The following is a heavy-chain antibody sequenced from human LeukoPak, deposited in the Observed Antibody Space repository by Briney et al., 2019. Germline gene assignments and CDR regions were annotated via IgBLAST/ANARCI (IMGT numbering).Heavy chain of an antibody. CDR2: INHSGST. Sequence: SETLSLTCAVYGGSFSGYYWSWIRQPPGKGLEWIGEINHSGSTNYNPSLKSRVTISVDTSKNQFSLKLSSVTAADTAVYYCARAHGYYSVYYFDYWGQGTLVTVSS. J-gene: IGHJ4*02. D-gene: IGHD4-17*01. CDR3: ARAHGYYSVYYFDY. V-gene: IGHV4-34*01. CDR1: GGSFSGYY.